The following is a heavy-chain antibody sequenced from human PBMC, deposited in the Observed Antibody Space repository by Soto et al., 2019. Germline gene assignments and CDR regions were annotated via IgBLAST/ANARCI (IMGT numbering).Heavy chain of an antibody. CDR3: ANRYQV. D-gene: IGHD2-2*01. Sequence: GGSLRLSCAASGFTFSSYGMHWVRQAPGKGLEWVAVISYDGSNKYYADSAKGRFTISRDNSKNTLYLQMNSLRAEDTAVYYCANRYQVWGQGTMVTVSS. CDR1: GFTFSSYG. CDR2: ISYDGSNK. J-gene: IGHJ3*01. V-gene: IGHV3-30*18.